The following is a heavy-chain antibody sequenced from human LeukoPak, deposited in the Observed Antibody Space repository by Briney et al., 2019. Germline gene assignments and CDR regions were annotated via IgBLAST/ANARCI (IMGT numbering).Heavy chain of an antibody. CDR2: IRYDGSNK. CDR1: GFTFSSYG. V-gene: IGHV3-30*02. D-gene: IGHD6-19*01. CDR3: AKGGSSGWYAYYYYYYMDV. J-gene: IGHJ6*03. Sequence: GGSLRLSCAASGFTFSSYGMHWVRQAPGKGLEWVAFIRYDGSNKYHADSVKGRFTISRDNSKNTLYLQMNSLRAEDTAVYYCAKGGSSGWYAYYYYYYMDVWGKGTTVTISS.